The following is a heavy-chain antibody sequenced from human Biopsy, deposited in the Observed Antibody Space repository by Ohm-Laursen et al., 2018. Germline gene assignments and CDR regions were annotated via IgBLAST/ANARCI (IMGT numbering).Heavy chain of an antibody. V-gene: IGHV6-1*01. J-gene: IGHJ4*02. CDR2: TYFKSQWFT. CDR3: ARGVSNWNDDLTQHFAF. CDR1: GVSVSSNSAA. Sequence: TLSLTCAISGVSVSSNSAAWRWIRQSPSRGLAWLGRTYFKSQWFTDYSMSVESRITINSDTSKNQISLHLNSVTPEDTAVYYCARGVSNWNDDLTQHFAFWSQGTLITVSS. D-gene: IGHD1-1*01.